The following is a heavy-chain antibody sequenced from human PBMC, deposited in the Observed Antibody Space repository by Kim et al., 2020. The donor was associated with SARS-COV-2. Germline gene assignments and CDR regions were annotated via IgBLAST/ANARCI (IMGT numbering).Heavy chain of an antibody. Sequence: SETLSLTCTVSGGSISSGSYYWSWIRQPAGKGLEWIGRIYTSGSTNYNPSLKSRVTISVDTSKNQFSLKLSSVTAADTAVYYCARYMITFGGVIEYEASYGMDVWGQGTTVTVSS. D-gene: IGHD3-16*01. CDR1: GGSISSGSYY. J-gene: IGHJ6*02. CDR3: ARYMITFGGVIEYEASYGMDV. CDR2: IYTSGST. V-gene: IGHV4-61*02.